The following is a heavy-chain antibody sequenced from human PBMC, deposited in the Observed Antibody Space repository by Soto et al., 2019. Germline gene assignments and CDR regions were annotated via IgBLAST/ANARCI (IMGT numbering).Heavy chain of an antibody. CDR2: ISYDGSNK. V-gene: IGHV3-30*18. D-gene: IGHD3-22*01. CDR3: AKNYDSSGYSFQH. CDR1: GFTFCSYG. J-gene: IGHJ1*01. Sequence: PGGSLGLSCAAFGFTFCSYGMHWVRQAPGKGLEWVAVISYDGSNKYYADSVKGRFTISRDNSKNTLYLQMNSLRAEDTAVYYCAKNYDSSGYSFQHWGQGTLVTVSS.